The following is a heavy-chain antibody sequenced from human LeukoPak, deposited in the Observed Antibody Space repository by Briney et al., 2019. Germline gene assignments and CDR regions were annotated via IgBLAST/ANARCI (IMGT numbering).Heavy chain of an antibody. CDR2: IYYSGST. J-gene: IGHJ6*03. CDR1: GYSISSGDY. D-gene: IGHD3-3*01. Sequence: NASETLSLTCAVSGYSISSGDYWGWIRQPPGKGREWIGNIYYSGSTNYNPSLKSRVTMSVDTSKKQFYLKLSSVTSADTAVYYCARTKILRLLEWMLMDHYHMDVWGRGTTVTVSS. V-gene: IGHV4-38-2*01. CDR3: ARTKILRLLEWMLMDHYHMDV.